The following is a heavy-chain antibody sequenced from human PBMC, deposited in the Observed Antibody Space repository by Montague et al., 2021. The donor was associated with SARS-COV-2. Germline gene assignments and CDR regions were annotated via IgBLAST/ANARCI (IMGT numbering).Heavy chain of an antibody. CDR2: VYSGGTT. CDR3: VRDGGLRFSGGAMDV. V-gene: IGHV4-31*03. CDR1: GGSMISGGYY. Sequence: TLSLTCNVSGGSMISGGYYWSWIRQPPGKGLEWIGYVYSGGTTXYXXXXKGRVTISEDMSKNQFSLRLTSVTAADTAVYYCVRDGGLRFSGGAMDVWGQGTTVTVSS. D-gene: IGHD3-3*01. J-gene: IGHJ6*02.